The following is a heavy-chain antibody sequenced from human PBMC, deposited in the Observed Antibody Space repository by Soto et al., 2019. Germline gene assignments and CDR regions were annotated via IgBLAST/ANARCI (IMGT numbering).Heavy chain of an antibody. Sequence: GGSLRLSCAASGFTFSSYGMHWVRQAPGKGLEWVAVIWYDGSNKYYADSVKGRFTISRDNSKNTLYLQMNSLRAEDTAVYYCARAKYYDFWSGYYYYYYGMDVWGQGTTVTVSS. V-gene: IGHV3-33*01. CDR2: IWYDGSNK. J-gene: IGHJ6*02. CDR3: ARAKYYDFWSGYYYYYYGMDV. CDR1: GFTFSSYG. D-gene: IGHD3-3*01.